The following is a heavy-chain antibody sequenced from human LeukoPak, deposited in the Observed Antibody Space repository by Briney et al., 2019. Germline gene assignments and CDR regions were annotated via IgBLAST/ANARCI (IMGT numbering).Heavy chain of an antibody. D-gene: IGHD2-21*01. J-gene: IGHJ4*02. Sequence: GGSLRLSCAASGFTVSSNYMSWVRQAPGKGLEWVSVIYSGGSTYYADSVKGRFTISRDSSKNTLFLQMNRLRPEDAAVYYCAKAPVTTCRGAYCYPFDYWGQGTLVTVSS. CDR2: IYSGGST. V-gene: IGHV3-53*01. CDR3: AKAPVTTCRGAYCYPFDY. CDR1: GFTVSSNY.